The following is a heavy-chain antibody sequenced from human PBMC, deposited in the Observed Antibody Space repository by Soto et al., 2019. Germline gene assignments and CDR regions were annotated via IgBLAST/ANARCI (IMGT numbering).Heavy chain of an antibody. J-gene: IGHJ6*02. D-gene: IGHD6-6*01. V-gene: IGHV1-18*01. CDR3: ARDSPRPPGFARRYYYYGMDV. CDR1: GYTFTSYG. CDR2: ISAYNGNT. Sequence: QVQLVQSGAEVKKPGASVKVSCKASGYTFTSYGISWVRQAPGQGLEWMGWISAYNGNTNYAQKLHGTVTMTTDTSTSRAYMQLRSLRSDDTAVYYCARDSPRPPGFARRYYYYGMDVWGQGTTVTVSS.